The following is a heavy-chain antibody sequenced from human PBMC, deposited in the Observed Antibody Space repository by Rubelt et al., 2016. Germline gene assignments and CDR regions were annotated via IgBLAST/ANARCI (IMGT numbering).Heavy chain of an antibody. CDR3: ARDSFQGSSGWYPSLD. J-gene: IGHJ4*02. V-gene: IGHV3-33*08. CDR1: GFTFSSYW. CDR2: IWYDGIQN. D-gene: IGHD6-19*01. Sequence: QPGGSLGLSCPAFGFTFSSYWMSWVRRAPGKGLGGVAVIWYDGIQNYYGDSVKGRFTISRDNSKNTLYLQMNSRRVEDTAVYYCARDSFQGSSGWYPSLDWGQGTLVTVSS.